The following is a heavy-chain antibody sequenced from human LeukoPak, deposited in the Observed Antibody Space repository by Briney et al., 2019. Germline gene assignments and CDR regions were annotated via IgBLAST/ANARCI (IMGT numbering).Heavy chain of an antibody. D-gene: IGHD2-21*02. V-gene: IGHV3-23*01. CDR2: ISGSGGST. Sequence: PGGSLRLSCAASGFTFSSNAMSWVRQAPGKGLEWVSAISGSGGSTYYADSVKGRFTISRDNSKNTLYLQMNSLRAEDTAVYYCAKDEAYCGGDCYSGTIDYWGQGTLVTVSS. CDR1: GFTFSSNA. J-gene: IGHJ4*02. CDR3: AKDEAYCGGDCYSGTIDY.